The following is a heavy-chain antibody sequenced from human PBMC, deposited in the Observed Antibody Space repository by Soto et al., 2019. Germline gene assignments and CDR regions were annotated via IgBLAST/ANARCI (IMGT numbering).Heavy chain of an antibody. Sequence: PSETLSLTCTVSGASISGFYWSWIRKSAGKGLEWIGRIYATGTTDYNPSLKSRVMMSVDTSKKQFSLKLRSVTAADTAVYYCVRDGTKTLRDWFDPWGQGIAVTVSA. CDR1: GASISGFY. CDR3: VRDGTKTLRDWFDP. V-gene: IGHV4-4*07. D-gene: IGHD1-1*01. CDR2: IYATGTT. J-gene: IGHJ5*02.